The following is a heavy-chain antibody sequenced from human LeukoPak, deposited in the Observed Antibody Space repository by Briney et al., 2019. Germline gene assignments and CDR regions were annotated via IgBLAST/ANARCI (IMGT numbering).Heavy chain of an antibody. CDR2: IKQDGSEK. CDR1: GFTFSSYW. V-gene: IGHV3-7*01. Sequence: GGSLRLSWAASGFTFSSYWMSWVRQAPGKGLELVANIKQDGSEKYYVESVKGRFTISRDNAKNSLSLQMNSLRAEDTAVYSCARVIIAVAGAFDYWGQGTLVTVSS. CDR3: ARVIIAVAGAFDY. J-gene: IGHJ4*02. D-gene: IGHD6-19*01.